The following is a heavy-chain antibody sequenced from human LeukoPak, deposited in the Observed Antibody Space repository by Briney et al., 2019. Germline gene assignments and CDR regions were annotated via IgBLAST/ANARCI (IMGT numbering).Heavy chain of an antibody. V-gene: IGHV3-23*01. CDR3: AREGNTYGSGYWYFDL. CDR2: IRGSGSST. Sequence: GGSLRLSCAASGFTFSNYAMSWVRQAPGRGLEWVSAIRGSGSSTYYADSVKGRFTISRGNSKNTLYLQMNSLRAEDTAVYYCAREGNTYGSGYWYFDLWGRGTLVTVSS. D-gene: IGHD5-18*01. CDR1: GFTFSNYA. J-gene: IGHJ2*01.